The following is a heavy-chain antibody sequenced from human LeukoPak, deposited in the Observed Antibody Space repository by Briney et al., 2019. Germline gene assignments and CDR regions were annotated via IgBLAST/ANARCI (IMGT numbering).Heavy chain of an antibody. CDR3: AKRRRAEAGPEDY. CDR2: IDNNDDNT. D-gene: IGHD6-19*01. Sequence: PGGSLRLSCAASGFTFGDYAMTWVRQAPGKGLEWVSSIDNNDDNTYYADSVKGRFTISRDNSENTLSLQMSSLRAEDTAIYYCAKRRRAEAGPEDYWGQGTLVTVSS. J-gene: IGHJ4*02. CDR1: GFTFGDYA. V-gene: IGHV3-23*01.